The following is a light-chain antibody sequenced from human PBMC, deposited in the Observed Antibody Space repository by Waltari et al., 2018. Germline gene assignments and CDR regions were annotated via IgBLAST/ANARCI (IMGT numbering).Light chain of an antibody. CDR1: TIATKR. CDR3: QVWDKTSDQGI. J-gene: IGLJ2*01. Sequence: SYVLTQPPSVSVAPGQTATIPCGGNTIATKRVHWYQQKPGQAPVPVVCLDSDRPSGIPERFSGSTSGNTATLTISRGEPGDEADYFCQVWDKTSDQGIFGGGTKLTVL. V-gene: IGLV3-21*02. CDR2: LDS.